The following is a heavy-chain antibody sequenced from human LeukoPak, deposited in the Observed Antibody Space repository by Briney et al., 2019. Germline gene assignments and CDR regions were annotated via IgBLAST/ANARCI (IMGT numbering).Heavy chain of an antibody. CDR1: GGTFSSYA. CDR2: IIPIIGTG. Sequence: SVKVSCKASGGTFSSYAISWVRQAPGQGLEWMGGIIPIIGTGNYAQKFQGRVTITADESTSTAYMELSSLRSEDTAVYYCASVGIDDCSSTSRYGLDYYYGMDVWGKGTTVTVSS. J-gene: IGHJ6*04. CDR3: ASVGIDDCSSTSRYGLDYYYGMDV. V-gene: IGHV1-69*01. D-gene: IGHD2-2*01.